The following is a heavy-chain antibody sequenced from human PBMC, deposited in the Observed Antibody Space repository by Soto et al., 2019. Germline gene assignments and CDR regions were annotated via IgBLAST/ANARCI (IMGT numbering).Heavy chain of an antibody. CDR3: VRDLFPAAQNWNDAYNYFDP. J-gene: IGHJ5*02. CDR1: GYTFTGYC. D-gene: IGHD1-1*01. V-gene: IGHV1-2*02. CDR2: INPRSGGT. Sequence: ASVKVSCKASGYTFTGYCMHWVRQVPGQRLEWMGWINPRSGGTIYSQKFQGRVTMTTDTSVTTAYMELSNLRSDDTAVYYCVRDLFPAAQNWNDAYNYFDPWGHGTLVTVSS.